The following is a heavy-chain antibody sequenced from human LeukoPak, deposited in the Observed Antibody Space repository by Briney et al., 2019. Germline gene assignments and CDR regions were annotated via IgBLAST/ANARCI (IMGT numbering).Heavy chain of an antibody. Sequence: ASVKVPCKASGYTFTGYYMHWVRQAPGQGLEWMGRINPNSGGTNYAQKFQGRVTMTRDTSISTAYMELSRLRSDDTAVYYCARARGTSGSYFGEDFDYWGQGTLVTVSS. CDR3: ARARGTSGSYFGEDFDY. CDR2: INPNSGGT. CDR1: GYTFTGYY. D-gene: IGHD3-10*01. J-gene: IGHJ4*02. V-gene: IGHV1-2*06.